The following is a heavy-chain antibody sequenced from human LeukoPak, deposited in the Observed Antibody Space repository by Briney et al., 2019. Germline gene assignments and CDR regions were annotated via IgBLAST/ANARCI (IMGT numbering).Heavy chain of an antibody. CDR2: ISSRSSYI. J-gene: IGHJ1*01. D-gene: IGHD6-6*01. Sequence: GGSLRLSCAASGFTFSSYSMNWVRQVPGKGLEWVSSISSRSSYIYYAVSVKGRFTISRDDAKNSLYLQMNSLRAEDTAVYYCAKDLTTSSTAYFQHWGQGTLVTVSS. CDR1: GFTFSSYS. CDR3: AKDLTTSSTAYFQH. V-gene: IGHV3-21*01.